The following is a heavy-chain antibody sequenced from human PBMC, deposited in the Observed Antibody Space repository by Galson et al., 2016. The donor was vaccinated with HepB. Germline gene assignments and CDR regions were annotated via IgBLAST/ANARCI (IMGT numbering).Heavy chain of an antibody. V-gene: IGHV4-61*02. D-gene: IGHD1-7*01. Sequence: TLSLTCTVSGGSISSASHFWSWMRQPAGKGLEWIGRIYTNGDTEYTDYNPSLKSRVTIPVDTSKNQFSLKLNSVTAADTAVYYCARTNGPGNGNFDRLFDIWGQGTMVTVSS. CDR2: IYTNG. CDR1: GGSISSASHF. CDR3: ARTNGPGNGNFDRLFDI. J-gene: IGHJ3*02.